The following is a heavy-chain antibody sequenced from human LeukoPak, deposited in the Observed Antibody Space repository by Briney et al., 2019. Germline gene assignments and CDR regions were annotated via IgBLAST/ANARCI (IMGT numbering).Heavy chain of an antibody. D-gene: IGHD2-2*01. CDR1: GGSFSIYY. CDR2: INSGGST. Sequence: SQTLSLTCAVSGGSFSIYYWIWIRQPPGKGLEGIGYINSGGSTNYNASLKRRVTISVDTSKNQFSLRLTSVTAADTAVDYCARNQNRSTSNNWFDPWGQGTLVTVSS. V-gene: IGHV4-4*09. J-gene: IGHJ5*02. CDR3: ARNQNRSTSNNWFDP.